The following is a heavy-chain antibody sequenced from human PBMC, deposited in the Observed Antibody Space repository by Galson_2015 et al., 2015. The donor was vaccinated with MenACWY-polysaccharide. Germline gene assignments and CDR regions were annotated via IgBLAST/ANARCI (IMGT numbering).Heavy chain of an antibody. CDR3: ARGHYQLEV. D-gene: IGHD1-26*01. Sequence: SLRLSCAASGFTFSTYWMSWVRQAPGQGLEWVASINKDGSETYYVDSVKGRFTISRDNAKNSLYVQMNSLRVEDTAVFYCARGHYQLEVWGQGTAVTVSS. CDR1: GFTFSTYW. J-gene: IGHJ6*02. V-gene: IGHV3-7*01. CDR2: INKDGSET.